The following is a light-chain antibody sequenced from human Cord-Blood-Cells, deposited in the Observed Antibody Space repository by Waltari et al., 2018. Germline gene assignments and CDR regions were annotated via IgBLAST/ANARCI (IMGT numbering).Light chain of an antibody. V-gene: IGLV3-21*04. CDR1: NIGSKS. Sequence: SYVLTQPPSVSVAPGKTARITCGGNNIGSKSVHWYQQKPGQAPVLVIYYDSDRPSGIPERFSGSNSGNPATRTIRRVAAVDEADYSCQVWASSSDHVVFGGGTKLTVL. J-gene: IGLJ2*01. CDR3: QVWASSSDHVV. CDR2: YDS.